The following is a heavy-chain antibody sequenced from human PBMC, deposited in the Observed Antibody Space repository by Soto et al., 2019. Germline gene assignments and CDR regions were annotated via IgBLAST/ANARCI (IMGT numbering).Heavy chain of an antibody. Sequence: QVQLQESGPGLVKPSQTLSLTCTVSGGSISSGGYYWSWIHQHPGKDLEWIGHIYYSGSTYYNPSLKSRVTISVDTSKNHFSLNLTSVTAADTAVYYCARTTVTRFSDYWGQGTLVTVSS. V-gene: IGHV4-31*03. CDR1: GGSISSGGYY. D-gene: IGHD4-17*01. CDR2: IYYSGST. J-gene: IGHJ4*02. CDR3: ARTTVTRFSDY.